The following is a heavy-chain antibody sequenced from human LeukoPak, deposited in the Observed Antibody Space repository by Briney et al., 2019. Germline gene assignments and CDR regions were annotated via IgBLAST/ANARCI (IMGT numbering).Heavy chain of an antibody. D-gene: IGHD2-8*01. J-gene: IGHJ4*02. CDR1: GGSFSGYY. V-gene: IGHV4-59*08. CDR2: IYYSGST. CDR3: ARHVRGDYFDY. Sequence: SETLSLTCAVYGGSFSGYYWSWIRQPPGKGLEWIGYIYYSGSTNYNPSLKSRVTISVDTSKNQFSLKLSSVTAADTAVYYCARHVRGDYFDYWGQGTLVTVSS.